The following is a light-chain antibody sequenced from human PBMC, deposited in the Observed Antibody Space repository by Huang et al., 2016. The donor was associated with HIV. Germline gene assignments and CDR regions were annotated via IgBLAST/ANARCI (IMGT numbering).Light chain of an antibody. J-gene: IGKJ3*01. CDR1: QSGSST. CDR2: GAS. CDR3: QQYNNWPPAT. Sequence: EIVMTQSPATLSVSPGERATLSCRASQSGSSTLAWYQQKPGQAPRLLIYGASTRATGIPARFSGSGSGTEFTLTISSLQSEDFAVYYCQQYNNWPPATFGPGTKVDIK. V-gene: IGKV3-15*01.